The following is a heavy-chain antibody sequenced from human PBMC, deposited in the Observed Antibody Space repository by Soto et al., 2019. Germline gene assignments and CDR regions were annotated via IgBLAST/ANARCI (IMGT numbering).Heavy chain of an antibody. CDR3: VRLEYSCSWSGGYYYYSGMDV. D-gene: IGHD6-13*01. Sequence: PGESLKISCKGSGHSFTSYWIGWVRQMPGKGLEWMGIIYPGDSDTRYSPSFQGQVTISADKSISTAYLQWSSLKSSDTAMYYCVRLEYSCSWSGGYYYYSGMDVWGQGTTVTASS. V-gene: IGHV5-51*01. CDR1: GHSFTSYW. CDR2: IYPGDSDT. J-gene: IGHJ6*02.